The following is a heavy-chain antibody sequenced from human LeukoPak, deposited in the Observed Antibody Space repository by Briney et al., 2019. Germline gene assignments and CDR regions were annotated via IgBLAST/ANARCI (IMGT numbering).Heavy chain of an antibody. V-gene: IGHV3-23*01. CDR2: ISGSGGST. J-gene: IGHJ5*02. D-gene: IGHD6-13*01. Sequence: GGSLRLSCAASGFTFSSYAMSWVRQAPGKGLEWVSAISGSGGSTYYADSVKGRFTISRDNAKNTLYLQMNSLRAEDTAVYYCARLIAAAGLNWFDPWGQGTLVTVSS. CDR1: GFTFSSYA. CDR3: ARLIAAAGLNWFDP.